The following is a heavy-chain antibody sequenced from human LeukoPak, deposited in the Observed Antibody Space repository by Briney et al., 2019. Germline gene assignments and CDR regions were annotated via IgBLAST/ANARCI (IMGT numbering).Heavy chain of an antibody. J-gene: IGHJ6*03. CDR2: IYTSGST. CDR3: ARAVGGTGIYYYYYMDV. V-gene: IGHV4-4*07. CDR1: GGSISSYY. D-gene: IGHD3-10*01. Sequence: PSETLSLTCTVSGGSISSYYWSWIRQPAGKGLEWIGRIYTSGSTNCNPSLKSRVTMSVDTSRNQFSLKLSSVTAADTAVYYCARAVGGTGIYYYYYMDVWGKGTTVTVSS.